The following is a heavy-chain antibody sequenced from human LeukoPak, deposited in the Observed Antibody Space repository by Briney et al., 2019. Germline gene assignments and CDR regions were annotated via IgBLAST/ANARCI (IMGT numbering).Heavy chain of an antibody. CDR3: AKDHGSSDWYYFDY. CDR2: ISRTSEST. J-gene: IGHJ4*02. CDR1: GFTFSSYA. D-gene: IGHD6-13*01. V-gene: IGHV3-23*01. Sequence: PGGSLRLSCAASGFTFSSYAMSWVRQAPGKGLEWVSIISRTSESTFYADSVKGRFTISRDNSKNTLYLQMNTLRDDDTAVYYCAKDHGSSDWYYFDYWGQGTLVTVSS.